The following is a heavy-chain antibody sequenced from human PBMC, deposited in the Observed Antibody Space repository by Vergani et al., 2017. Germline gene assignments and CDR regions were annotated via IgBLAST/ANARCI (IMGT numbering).Heavy chain of an antibody. CDR3: ARLKGRGLRCDS. D-gene: IGHD5-12*01. J-gene: IGHJ4*02. CDR2: IYHSGST. CDR1: GYSISSGYY. Sequence: QVQLQESGPGLVKPSETLSLTCAVSGYSISSGYYWGWIRQPPGKGLEWIGSIYHSGSTYYNPSLKSRVPISVDTSKNQFSLKLSSVTAADTAVYYCARLKGRGLRCDSWSQGTLVTVSS. V-gene: IGHV4-38-2*01.